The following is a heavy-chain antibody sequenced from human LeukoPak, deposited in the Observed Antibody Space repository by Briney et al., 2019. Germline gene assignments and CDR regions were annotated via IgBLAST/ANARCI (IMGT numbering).Heavy chain of an antibody. V-gene: IGHV3-53*01. Sequence: GGSLRLSCAASGFAVSNNYMSWVRQAPGKGLEWVSVIYSGGGTYYADSVKGRFTISRDNSKNTFYLQMNTLRADDTAVYYCAKGSGSGWYGWFAPWGQGTLVTVSS. D-gene: IGHD6-19*01. CDR2: IYSGGGT. CDR1: GFAVSNNY. J-gene: IGHJ5*02. CDR3: AKGSGSGWYGWFAP.